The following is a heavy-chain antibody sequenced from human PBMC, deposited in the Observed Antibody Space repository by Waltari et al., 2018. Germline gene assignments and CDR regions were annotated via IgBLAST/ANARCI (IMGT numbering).Heavy chain of an antibody. CDR3: ASHTHGSGEFDY. Sequence: QVQLGQSGAEGKKPWSSVKVSSKAAEGPSSSDAISWARQAPGQGLEWMGGIIPIFGTANYAQKFQGRVTITTDESTSTAYMELSSLRSEDTAVYYCASHTHGSGEFDYWGQGTLVTVSS. CDR1: EGPSSSDA. V-gene: IGHV1-69*05. J-gene: IGHJ4*02. CDR2: IIPIFGTA. D-gene: IGHD3-10*01.